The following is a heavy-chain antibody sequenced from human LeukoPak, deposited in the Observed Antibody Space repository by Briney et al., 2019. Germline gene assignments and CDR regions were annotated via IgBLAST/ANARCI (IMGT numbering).Heavy chain of an antibody. J-gene: IGHJ4*02. V-gene: IGHV3-30*02. D-gene: IGHD3-22*01. CDR3: ARGAEYYYDSSGYHFDY. Sequence: GGSLRLSCAASGFTFSSYGMHWVRQAPGKGLEWVAFIRYDGSNKYYADSVKGRFTISRDNSKNTLYLQMNSLRAEDTAVYYCARGAEYYYDSSGYHFDYWGQGTLVTVSS. CDR2: IRYDGSNK. CDR1: GFTFSSYG.